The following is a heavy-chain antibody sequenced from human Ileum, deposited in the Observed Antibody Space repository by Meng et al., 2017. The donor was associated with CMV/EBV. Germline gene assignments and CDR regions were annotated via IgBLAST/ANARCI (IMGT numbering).Heavy chain of an antibody. V-gene: IGHV4-4*07. Sequence: QLQESAPGLVKPSDTSSPTCIASGGAISGNPWTWSRKPAGKGLEWIGRLRNSGTTDNNPYPKSRVTLSIDTSKNQFSLKLNSVTAADTAVYYCGRAGARGVPVDMWGQGTLVTVSS. CDR1: GGAISGNP. CDR3: GRAGARGVPVDM. D-gene: IGHD3-10*01. CDR2: LRNSGTT. J-gene: IGHJ4*02.